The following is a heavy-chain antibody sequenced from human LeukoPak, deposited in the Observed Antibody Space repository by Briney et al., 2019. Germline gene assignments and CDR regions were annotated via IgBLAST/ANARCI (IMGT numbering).Heavy chain of an antibody. V-gene: IGHV1-2*02. CDR2: INPKSGDT. CDR3: AREWDYYAF. J-gene: IGHJ4*02. CDR1: GYTFTDYY. Sequence: ASVKVSCKASGYTFTDYYMHWVRQAPGQGLEWMGWINPKSGDTRYAQKSQGRVTMTRDTSITTAYMDLSSLRSDDTAVYFCAREWDYYAFWGQGTLVTVSS.